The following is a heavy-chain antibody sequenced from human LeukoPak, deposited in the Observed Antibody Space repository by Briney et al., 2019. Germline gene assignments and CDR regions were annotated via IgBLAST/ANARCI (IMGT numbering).Heavy chain of an antibody. V-gene: IGHV3-15*05. CDR3: TSSGSRWDYFDY. D-gene: IGHD4-23*01. J-gene: IGHJ4*02. Sequence: GGSLRLSCAASGFTSTNTWMTWVRQAPGKGLEWVGRIKSSSDGGTTDYAAPVKGRFTISRDDSKNTLYLQMNSLKTEDTAVYYCTSSGSRWDYFDYWGQGTLATVSS. CDR1: GFTSTNTW. CDR2: IKSSSDGGTT.